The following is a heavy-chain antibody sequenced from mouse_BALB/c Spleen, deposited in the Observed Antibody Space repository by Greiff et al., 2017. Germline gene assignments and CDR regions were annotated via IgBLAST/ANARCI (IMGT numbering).Heavy chain of an antibody. V-gene: IGHV1S81*02. CDR3: SKYGYFDY. CDR2: INPSNGGT. Sequence: QVQLQQPGAELVKPGASLKLSCTASGFTFTSYYMYWVHQRPGQGLEWMGGINPSNGGTNVNEKFKSKATLTVDKSSSTAYMQLSRLTSEASSVYYYSKYGYFDYWGQGTTLTVSA. J-gene: IGHJ2*01. CDR1: GFTFTSYY. D-gene: IGHD1-1*01.